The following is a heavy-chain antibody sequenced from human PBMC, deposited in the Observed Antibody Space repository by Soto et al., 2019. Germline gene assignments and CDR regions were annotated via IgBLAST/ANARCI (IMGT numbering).Heavy chain of an antibody. CDR1: GFTFDDYA. Sequence: GGSLRLSCAASGFTFDDYAMHWVRQAPGKGLEWVSGISWNSGSIGYADSVKGRFTISRDNAKNSLYLQMNSLRAEDTALYYCARLTLTVRGVIYFDYWGQGTLVTVSS. V-gene: IGHV3-9*01. J-gene: IGHJ4*02. CDR2: ISWNSGSI. D-gene: IGHD3-10*01. CDR3: ARLTLTVRGVIYFDY.